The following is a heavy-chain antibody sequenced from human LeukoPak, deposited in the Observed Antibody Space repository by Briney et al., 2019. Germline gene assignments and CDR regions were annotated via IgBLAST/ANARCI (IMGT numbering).Heavy chain of an antibody. CDR2: ISSSSSYI. Sequence: PGGSLRLSCAASGFTFSSYSMNWVRQAPGKGLEWVSSISSSSSYIYYADSVKGRFTISRDNAKNSLYLQMNWLRSEDTGVYYCARDLGFGAPDDYWDQGTLVTVSS. V-gene: IGHV3-21*01. CDR3: ARDLGFGAPDDY. J-gene: IGHJ4*02. D-gene: IGHD3-10*01. CDR1: GFTFSSYS.